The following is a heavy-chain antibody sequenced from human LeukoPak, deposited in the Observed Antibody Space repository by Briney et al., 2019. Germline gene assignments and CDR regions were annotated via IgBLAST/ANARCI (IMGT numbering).Heavy chain of an antibody. J-gene: IGHJ4*02. CDR1: GFTFSSYA. V-gene: IGHV3-30*04. Sequence: GRSLRLSCAASGFTFSSYAMRWVRQAPGKGLEWVAVISHDGSNKYHADSVKGRFTISRDNSKNMLYLQMGSLRPDDTAVYYCARDPSGDYYFDYWGQGTLVTVSS. D-gene: IGHD4-17*01. CDR2: ISHDGSNK. CDR3: ARDPSGDYYFDY.